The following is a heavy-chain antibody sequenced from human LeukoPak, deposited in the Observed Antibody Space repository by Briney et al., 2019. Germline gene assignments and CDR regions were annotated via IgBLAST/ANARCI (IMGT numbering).Heavy chain of an antibody. D-gene: IGHD6-19*01. V-gene: IGHV1-8*01. Sequence: ASVKVSCKAPGYTFTSYDINWVRQATGQGLEWMGWMNPNSGNTGYAQKFQGRVTMTRNTSISTAYMELSSLRSEDTAVYYCARWGWSERGYYYGMDVWGQGTTVTVSS. J-gene: IGHJ6*02. CDR1: GYTFTSYD. CDR2: MNPNSGNT. CDR3: ARWGWSERGYYYGMDV.